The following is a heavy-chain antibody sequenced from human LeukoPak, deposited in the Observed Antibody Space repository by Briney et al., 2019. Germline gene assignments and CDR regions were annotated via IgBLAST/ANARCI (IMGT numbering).Heavy chain of an antibody. CDR3: ARDLNMVGLDYYYYMDV. Sequence: ASVKVSCKASGYTFTSYGISWVRQAPGQGLEWMGWISAYNGNTNYAQKLQGRVTMTTDTSTSTAYMELRSLRSDDTAVYYCARDLNMVGLDYYYYMDVWGKGTTVTVSS. J-gene: IGHJ6*03. CDR2: ISAYNGNT. D-gene: IGHD1-26*01. CDR1: GYTFTSYG. V-gene: IGHV1-18*01.